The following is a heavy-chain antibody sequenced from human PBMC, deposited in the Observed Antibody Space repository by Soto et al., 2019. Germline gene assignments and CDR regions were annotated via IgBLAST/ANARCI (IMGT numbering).Heavy chain of an antibody. Sequence: GGSLRLSGAASGCTLSTYAITWLSQAPGKGXXWXXAIXXXXNXXSYADSVKGRFTISRNNSKNNLYLQMYRLRVEDTAVYYCAKDYFEAFWGQGPLVTVSS. CDR3: AKDYFEAF. CDR1: GCTLSTYA. J-gene: IGHJ4*02. CDR2: IXXXXNXX. D-gene: IGHD3-22*01. V-gene: IGHV3-23*01.